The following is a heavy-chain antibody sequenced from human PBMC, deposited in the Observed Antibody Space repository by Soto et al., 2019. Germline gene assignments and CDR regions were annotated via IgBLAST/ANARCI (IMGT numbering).Heavy chain of an antibody. V-gene: IGHV4-30-2*01. CDR1: GVSISSGGYS. J-gene: IGHJ4*02. CDR3: ARGMTTVTTIDY. Sequence: PSETLSLTCAVSGVSISSGGYSWSWIRQPPGKGLEWIGYIYHSGSTYYNPSLKSRVTISVDRSKNQFSLKLSSVTAADTAVYYCARGMTTVTTIDYWGQGTLVTVSS. D-gene: IGHD4-4*01. CDR2: IYHSGST.